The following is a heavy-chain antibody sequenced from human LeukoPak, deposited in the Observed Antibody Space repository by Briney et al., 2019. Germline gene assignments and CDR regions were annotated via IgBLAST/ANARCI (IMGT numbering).Heavy chain of an antibody. J-gene: IGHJ4*02. CDR1: GFIFSNYW. CDR2: INQDGSKK. V-gene: IGHV3-7*01. Sequence: PGGSLRLSCAAYGFIFSNYWMSWVRQAPGKGLEWVGNINQDGSKKTYVDSVKGRFIISRDNAKKSLYLQMNSLRVEDTAVYYCAGPPQAGPFDYWGQGTLVTVSS. CDR3: AGPPQAGPFDY. D-gene: IGHD6-19*01.